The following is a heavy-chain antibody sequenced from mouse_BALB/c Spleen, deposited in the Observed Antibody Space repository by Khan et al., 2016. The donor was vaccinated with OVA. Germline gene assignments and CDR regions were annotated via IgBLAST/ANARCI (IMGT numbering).Heavy chain of an antibody. CDR3: TRPHYYGSNYYFDY. Sequence: EVELVESGGGLVKPGGSLKLSCAASGSAFSYYDMSWVRQTPEKRLEWVAFISTGGDNTYYPDTVKGRFTISRDNAKNTLYLQMSSLKSEGTAMYYCTRPHYYGSNYYFDYWGQGATLTVSS. D-gene: IGHD1-1*01. J-gene: IGHJ2*01. CDR1: GSAFSYYD. V-gene: IGHV5-12-1*01. CDR2: ISTGGDNT.